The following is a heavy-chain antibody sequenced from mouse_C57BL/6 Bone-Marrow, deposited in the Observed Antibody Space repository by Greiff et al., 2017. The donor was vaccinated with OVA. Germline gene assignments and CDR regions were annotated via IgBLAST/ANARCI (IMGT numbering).Heavy chain of an antibody. V-gene: IGHV1-18*01. CDR1: GYTFTDYN. Sequence: VQLKQPGAELVKPGASVKLSCKASGYTFTDYNMDWVKQSHGKSLEWIGDINPNNGGTIYNQKFKGKATLTVDKSSSTAYMELRSLTSEDTAVYYCARGDDGYYGSFDYWGQGTTLTVSS. J-gene: IGHJ2*01. D-gene: IGHD2-3*01. CDR3: ARGDDGYYGSFDY. CDR2: INPNNGGT.